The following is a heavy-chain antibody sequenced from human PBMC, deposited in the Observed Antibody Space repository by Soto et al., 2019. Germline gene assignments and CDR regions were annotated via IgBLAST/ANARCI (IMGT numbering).Heavy chain of an antibody. CDR3: ASRHSGNDRFRYPGGY. D-gene: IGHD5-12*01. Sequence: QVQLVQSGAEVKKPGSSVKVSCKASGGTFSSNVISWVRQAPGQGLEWMGGIIPMFGTANYAQKFQGRVTITADESTSTADMGLSSLTSGDTAVYYCASRHSGNDRFRYPGGYWGLGTLVIVSS. CDR2: IIPMFGTA. J-gene: IGHJ4*02. V-gene: IGHV1-69*12. CDR1: GGTFSSNV.